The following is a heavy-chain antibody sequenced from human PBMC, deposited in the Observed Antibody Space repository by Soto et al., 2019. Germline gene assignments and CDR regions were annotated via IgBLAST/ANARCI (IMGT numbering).Heavy chain of an antibody. CDR3: AKDAASGLPGATYYYYYMDV. CDR2: ISYDGSNK. J-gene: IGHJ6*03. CDR1: GFTFSSYG. V-gene: IGHV3-30*18. D-gene: IGHD3-10*01. Sequence: GGSLRLSCAASGFTFSSYGMHWVRQAPGKGLEWVAVISYDGSNKYYADSVKGRFTISRDNSKNTLYLQMNSLRAEDTAVYYCAKDAASGLPGATYYYYYMDVWGKGTTVTVSS.